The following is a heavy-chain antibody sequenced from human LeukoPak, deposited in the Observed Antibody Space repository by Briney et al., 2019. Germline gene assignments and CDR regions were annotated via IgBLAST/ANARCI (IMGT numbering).Heavy chain of an antibody. CDR3: ARGPEIAAAGTGWFDP. D-gene: IGHD6-13*01. CDR2: IYHSGST. Sequence: PSQTLSLTCAVSGGSISSGGYSWSWIRQPPGKGLEWIGYIYHSGSTYYNPSLKSRVTISVDRSKNQFSLKLSSVTAADTAVYYCARGPEIAAAGTGWFDPWGQGTLVTVSS. CDR1: GGSISSGGYS. J-gene: IGHJ5*02. V-gene: IGHV4-30-2*01.